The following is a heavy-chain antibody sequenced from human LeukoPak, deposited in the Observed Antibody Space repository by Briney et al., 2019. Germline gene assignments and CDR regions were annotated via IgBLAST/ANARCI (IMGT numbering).Heavy chain of an antibody. J-gene: IGHJ3*02. Sequence: PSQSLSLTCALSRGSLSISNTWGGVRQPPGKRVEWIGEIYQSGNTNYKPSLKSRGTISVDKSKKQFSLQMCAVTAAETGVYYCARALDWREGDAFDIWGQGTMVTVSS. CDR1: RGSLSISNT. D-gene: IGHD3-9*01. V-gene: IGHV4-4*02. CDR2: IYQSGNT. CDR3: ARALDWREGDAFDI.